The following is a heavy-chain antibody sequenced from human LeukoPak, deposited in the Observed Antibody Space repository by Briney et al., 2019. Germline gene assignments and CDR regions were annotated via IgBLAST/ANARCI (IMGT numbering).Heavy chain of an antibody. Sequence: PGGSLRLSCAASGFTFSSYGMHWVRQAPGKGLEWVAVIWYDGSNKYYADSVKGRFTISRDNSKNTLYLQMNSLRSDDTAVYYCARDGRGLVLDQSLDYWGQGTLVTVSS. CDR3: ARDGRGLVLDQSLDY. D-gene: IGHD6-19*01. CDR1: GFTFSSYG. CDR2: IWYDGSNK. V-gene: IGHV3-33*01. J-gene: IGHJ4*02.